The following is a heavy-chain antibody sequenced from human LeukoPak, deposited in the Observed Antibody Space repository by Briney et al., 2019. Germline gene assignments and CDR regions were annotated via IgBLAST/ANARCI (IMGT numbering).Heavy chain of an antibody. CDR2: ISGSGGST. D-gene: IGHD6-13*01. V-gene: IGHV3-23*01. J-gene: IGHJ4*02. CDR1: GFTFSSYA. CDR3: AKRRFRVAAAGRLDY. Sequence: GGSLRLSCAPSGFTFSSYAMSWVRQAPGKGLEWVSAISGSGGSTNYADSVKGRFTISRDNSKNTLYLQMNSLRAEDTAVYYCAKRRFRVAAAGRLDYWGQGTLVTVSS.